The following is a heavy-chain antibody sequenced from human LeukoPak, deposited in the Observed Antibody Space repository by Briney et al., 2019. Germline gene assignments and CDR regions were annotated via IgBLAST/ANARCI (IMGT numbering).Heavy chain of an antibody. V-gene: IGHV4-39*07. CDR1: GGSISSSSYY. D-gene: IGHD1-7*01. CDR3: ASCSTEELRGAFDI. J-gene: IGHJ3*02. Sequence: ETLSLTRTVSGGSISSSSYYWGWIRQPPGKGLEWIGSIYYSGSTYYNPSLKSRVTISVDTSKNQFSLKLSSVTAADTAVYYCASCSTEELRGAFDIWGQGTMVTVSS. CDR2: IYYSGST.